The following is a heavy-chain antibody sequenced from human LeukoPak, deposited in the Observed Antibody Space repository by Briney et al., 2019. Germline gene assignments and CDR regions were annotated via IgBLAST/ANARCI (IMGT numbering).Heavy chain of an antibody. CDR2: MNPNSGNT. Sequence: ASVKVSCKASGYTFTSYDINWVRQATGQGLEWMGWMNPNSGNTGYAQKFQGRVTMTRDTSISTAYMELSRLRSDDTAVYYCARDLKLAMVRGVIRAFDIWGQGTMVTVSS. J-gene: IGHJ3*02. V-gene: IGHV1-8*02. D-gene: IGHD3-10*01. CDR3: ARDLKLAMVRGVIRAFDI. CDR1: GYTFTSYD.